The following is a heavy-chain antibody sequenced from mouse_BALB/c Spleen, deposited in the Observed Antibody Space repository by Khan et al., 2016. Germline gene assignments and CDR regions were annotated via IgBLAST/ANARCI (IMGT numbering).Heavy chain of an antibody. CDR2: INPSTGYT. D-gene: IGHD1-2*01. CDR1: GYTFTSYW. V-gene: IGHV1-7*01. Sequence: VQLQESGAELAKPGASVKMSCKASGYTFTSYWMHWVKQRPGQGLEWIGYINPSTGYTEYNQKFKDKATLTADKSSSIAYMQLSSLTSEDSAVYYCARRVTTATFAYWGQGTLVTVSA. CDR3: ARRVTTATFAY. J-gene: IGHJ3*01.